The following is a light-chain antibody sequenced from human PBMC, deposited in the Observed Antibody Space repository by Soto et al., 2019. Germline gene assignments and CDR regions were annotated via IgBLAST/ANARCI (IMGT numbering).Light chain of an antibody. CDR3: QQRNDWSYT. CDR2: DAF. J-gene: IGKJ2*01. V-gene: IGKV3-11*01. Sequence: EIVLTQSPRTLSLSPGERATLSCRASQSVSSYLAWYQQKPGQAPRLLIYDAFNRATGIPARFSGSGSRTDFTLTISSLEPEDTAIYFCQQRNDWSYTFGQGTKLEIK. CDR1: QSVSSY.